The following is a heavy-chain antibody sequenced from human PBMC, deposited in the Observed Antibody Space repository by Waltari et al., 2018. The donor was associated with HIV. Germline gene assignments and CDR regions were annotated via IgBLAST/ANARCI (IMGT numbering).Heavy chain of an antibody. CDR2: RSDERSNK. CDR1: GFTFSSYA. J-gene: IGHJ4*01. V-gene: IGHV3-30-3*01. Sequence: QVQLVESGGGVVQPGRSLRLSCAASGFTFSSYAIHWVRQAPGKGLGWVAVRSDERSNKYYANSVKGRFTNTRDNSNNALYLQVNSLRADDTAVYYCARGGYGWLPDGDWGQGTRVTVSS. D-gene: IGHD6-13*01. CDR3: ARGGYGWLPDGD.